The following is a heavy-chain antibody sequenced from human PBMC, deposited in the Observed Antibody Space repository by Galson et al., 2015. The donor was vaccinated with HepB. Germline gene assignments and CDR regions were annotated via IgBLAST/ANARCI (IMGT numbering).Heavy chain of an antibody. V-gene: IGHV1-8*01. D-gene: IGHD2-2*01. Sequence: SVKVSCKASGYTFTSYDINWVRQATGQGLEWMGWMNPNSGNTGYAQKFQGRVTMTRNTSISTAYMELSSLRSEDMAVYYCARGVGDIVVVLYYYYMDVWGKGTTVTVSS. CDR3: ARGVGDIVVVLYYYYMDV. CDR1: GYTFTSYD. CDR2: MNPNSGNT. J-gene: IGHJ6*03.